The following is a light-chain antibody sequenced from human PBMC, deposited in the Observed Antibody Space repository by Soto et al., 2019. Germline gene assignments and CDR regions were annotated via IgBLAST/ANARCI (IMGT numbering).Light chain of an antibody. Sequence: QSAPPQPASVSGSPGQSITISCTGTSSDVGSNNCASWYQQQPGTAPKLMNYDVSSRPSVVSYRFSGSKSGNTASLTISGLQAEDAAAYYCRSCTSSNTYVFGTGTKLTVL. CDR3: RSCTSSNTYV. J-gene: IGLJ1*01. V-gene: IGLV2-14*03. CDR2: DVS. CDR1: SSDVGSNNC.